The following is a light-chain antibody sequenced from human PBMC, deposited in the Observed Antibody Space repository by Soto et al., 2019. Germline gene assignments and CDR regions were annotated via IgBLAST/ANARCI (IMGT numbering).Light chain of an antibody. V-gene: IGKV2-30*01. CDR1: QSLVYRDGNTY. J-gene: IGKJ5*01. Sequence: DVVVTQSPLSLPVTPGQAASISCRSSQSLVYRDGNTYLSWFHQRTGQSPRRLIYKVSNRDSGVPDRLSGSGSGTDFTLKISRGEAEDVGVYYCMQGTHWPPITFGQGTRLEIK. CDR2: KVS. CDR3: MQGTHWPPIT.